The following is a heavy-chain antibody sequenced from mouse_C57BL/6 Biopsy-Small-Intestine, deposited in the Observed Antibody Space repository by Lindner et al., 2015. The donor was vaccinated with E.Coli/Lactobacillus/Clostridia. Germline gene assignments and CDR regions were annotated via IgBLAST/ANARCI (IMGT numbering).Heavy chain of an antibody. J-gene: IGHJ1*01. D-gene: IGHD3-1*01. CDR2: INPNSGGA. V-gene: IGHV1-18*01. CDR3: ARGLREGSASGIFDI. Sequence: SVKVSCKASGYTFTDYYMHWVRQAPGQGLEWMGWINPNSGGANYAQKFQGRVTMTRDTSISSAYMELSRLRYDDTAVYSCARGLREGSASGIFDIWGEGTMVTVSS. CDR1: GYTFTDYY.